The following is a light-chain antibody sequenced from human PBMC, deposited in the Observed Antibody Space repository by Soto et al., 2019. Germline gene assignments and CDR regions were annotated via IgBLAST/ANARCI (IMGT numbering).Light chain of an antibody. V-gene: IGKV1-5*03. CDR3: QQYNSYMYT. CDR1: QSISSW. Sequence: DIQMTQSPSTLSGSVGDTVTFTCRASQSISSWLAWYQQKPGKAPKLLIYTASSLESGVPSRFSGSGSGTEFTLTISSLQPDDFATYYCQQYNSYMYTFGQGTRLEI. CDR2: TAS. J-gene: IGKJ5*01.